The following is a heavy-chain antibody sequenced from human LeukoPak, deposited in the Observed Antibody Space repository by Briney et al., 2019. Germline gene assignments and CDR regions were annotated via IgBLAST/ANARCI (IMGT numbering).Heavy chain of an antibody. CDR3: AKDSAKKYDDY. V-gene: IGHV3-23*01. Sequence: GGSLRLSCAASGFAFSNYAMSWVRQAPGKGLEWVSGISGSDGTTYYADSVKGRFTISRDNSKNTLYLQMNGLRAEDTAVYYCAKDSAKKYDDYWGQGTLVTVSS. CDR2: ISGSDGTT. D-gene: IGHD2/OR15-2a*01. J-gene: IGHJ4*02. CDR1: GFAFSNYA.